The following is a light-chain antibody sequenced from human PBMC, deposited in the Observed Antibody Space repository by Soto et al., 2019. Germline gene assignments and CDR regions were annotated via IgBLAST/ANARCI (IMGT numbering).Light chain of an antibody. Sequence: DIQMTQSPSTLSASVGDRVTITCRASQSISSWLAWYQQKPGQAPKLLMYKASSLESGVPSRFSGSGSGTEFTLTITSLQPDDFATYYCQQYNSYSLTFGQGTKVDIK. CDR3: QQYNSYSLT. CDR1: QSISSW. CDR2: KAS. J-gene: IGKJ1*01. V-gene: IGKV1-5*03.